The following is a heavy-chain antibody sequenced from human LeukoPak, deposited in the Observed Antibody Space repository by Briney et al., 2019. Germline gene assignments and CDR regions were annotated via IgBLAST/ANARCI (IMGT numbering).Heavy chain of an antibody. CDR2: INHSVST. Sequence: SETLSLTCAVYGGSFSGYYWSWIRQPPGKGLEWIGEINHSVSTNYNPSLKSRVTISVDTSKNQFSLKLSSVAAADTAVYYCARHTMIVVVPWDYFDYWGQGTLVTVSS. D-gene: IGHD3-22*01. CDR3: ARHTMIVVVPWDYFDY. J-gene: IGHJ4*02. V-gene: IGHV4-34*01. CDR1: GGSFSGYY.